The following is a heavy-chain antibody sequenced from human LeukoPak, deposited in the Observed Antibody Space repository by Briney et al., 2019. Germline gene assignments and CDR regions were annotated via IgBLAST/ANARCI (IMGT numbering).Heavy chain of an antibody. CDR2: MNPKSGNT. J-gene: IGHJ5*02. V-gene: IGHV1-8*01. CDR1: GYTFTNYD. CDR3: ARDQDIVVVVATLRQREMGGFDP. Sequence: ASVKVSCKASGYTFTNYDINWVRQATGQGPEWMGWMNPKSGNTGYAQKFQGRVTMTRNTSISTAYMELSSLRSDDTAVYYCARDQDIVVVVATLRQREMGGFDPWGQGTLVTVSS. D-gene: IGHD2-15*01.